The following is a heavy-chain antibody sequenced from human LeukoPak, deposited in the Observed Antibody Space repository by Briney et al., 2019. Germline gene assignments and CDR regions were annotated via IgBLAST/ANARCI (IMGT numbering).Heavy chain of an antibody. CDR3: ARCSSSWSYYFDY. J-gene: IGHJ4*02. V-gene: IGHV3-74*01. D-gene: IGHD6-13*01. CDR2: IKSDGSTT. Sequence: GGSLRLSCAASGFTFSDYWMHWVRQAPGKGLVWVSRIKSDGSTTNYADSVKGRSTISRDNAKNSLYLQMNSLRAEDTAVYYCARCSSSWSYYFDYWGQGTLVTVSS. CDR1: GFTFSDYW.